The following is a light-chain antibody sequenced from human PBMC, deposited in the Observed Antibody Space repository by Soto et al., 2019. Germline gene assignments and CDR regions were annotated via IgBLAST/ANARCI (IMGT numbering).Light chain of an antibody. CDR2: GAS. Sequence: IRVTQSPSSLSASTGDRITITCRASQNISTYLDWYQQQQGRAPKLLIYGASTLQGGVPSRFSGSGSGTDFSLTISSLRSEDFATYDCQQYHRFPWTFGQGTKV. J-gene: IGKJ1*01. CDR1: QNISTY. V-gene: IGKV1-8*01. CDR3: QQYHRFPWT.